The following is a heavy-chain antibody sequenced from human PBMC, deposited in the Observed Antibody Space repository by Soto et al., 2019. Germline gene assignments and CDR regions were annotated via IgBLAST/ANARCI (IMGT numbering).Heavy chain of an antibody. CDR2: IYHNGST. V-gene: IGHV4-30-2*01. D-gene: IGHD2-2*01. Sequence: QLQLQESGSGLVKPSQTLSLTCAVSGGSISSGGYSWSWIPQPPGKGLEWIGYIYHNGSTYYNPSPKSPGDILGDTSKQPFAPKLSSVTPADTARIYLTRVPDRWGQGTLVTVSS. CDR1: GGSISSGGYS. CDR3: TRVPDR. J-gene: IGHJ5*02.